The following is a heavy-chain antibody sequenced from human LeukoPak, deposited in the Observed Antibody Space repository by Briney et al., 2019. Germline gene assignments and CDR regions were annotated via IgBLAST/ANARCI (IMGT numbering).Heavy chain of an antibody. CDR2: IIPILGIA. CDR1: GGTFSSYA. J-gene: IGHJ4*02. D-gene: IGHD3-22*01. V-gene: IGHV1-69*04. Sequence: ASVKVSCKASGGTFSSYAISWVRQAPGQGLEWMGRIIPILGIANYAQKFQGRVTITADESTSTAYMELSSLRSEDTAVYYCARDRDYYDSSGYYQDYWGQGTLVTVSS. CDR3: ARDRDYYDSSGYYQDY.